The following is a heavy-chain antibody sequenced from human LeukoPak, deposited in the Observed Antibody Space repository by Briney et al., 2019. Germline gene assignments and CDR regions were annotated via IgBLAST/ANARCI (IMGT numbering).Heavy chain of an antibody. CDR3: AKSTPDFWSGYYNYYYGMDV. Sequence: GGSLRLSCAASGFTFSSYWMSWVRQAPGKGLEWVANIKQDGSEKYYVDSVKGRFTISRDNAKNSLYLQMNSLRAEDTALYYCAKSTPDFWSGYYNYYYGMDVWGQGTTVTVSS. J-gene: IGHJ6*02. CDR2: IKQDGSEK. V-gene: IGHV3-7*03. D-gene: IGHD3-3*01. CDR1: GFTFSSYW.